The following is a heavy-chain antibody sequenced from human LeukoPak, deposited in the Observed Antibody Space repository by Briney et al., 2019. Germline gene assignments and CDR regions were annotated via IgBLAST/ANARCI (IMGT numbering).Heavy chain of an antibody. Sequence: PSQTLSLTCTVSGGSISSGGYYWSWIRQHPGKGLEWIGYIYYSGSTYYNPSLKSRVTISVDTSKNQFSLKLSSVTAADTAVYYCARGYGIVGATKEKKSLDYWGQGTLVTVSS. CDR2: IYYSGST. J-gene: IGHJ4*02. CDR1: GGSISSGGYY. CDR3: ARGYGIVGATKEKKSLDY. D-gene: IGHD1-26*01. V-gene: IGHV4-31*03.